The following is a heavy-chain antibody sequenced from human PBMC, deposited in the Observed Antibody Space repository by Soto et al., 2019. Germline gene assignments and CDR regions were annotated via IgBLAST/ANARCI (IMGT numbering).Heavy chain of an antibody. D-gene: IGHD5-18*01. CDR2: ISSSSSTI. V-gene: IGHV3-48*02. Sequence: PGGSLRLSCAASGFTFSGSAMRWVRQASGKGLEWVSYISSSSSTIYYADSVKGRFTISRDNAKSSLYLQMNSLRDEDTAVYYCARDPAAMADNNWFDPWGQGTLVTVSS. CDR3: ARDPAAMADNNWFDP. CDR1: GFTFSGSA. J-gene: IGHJ5*02.